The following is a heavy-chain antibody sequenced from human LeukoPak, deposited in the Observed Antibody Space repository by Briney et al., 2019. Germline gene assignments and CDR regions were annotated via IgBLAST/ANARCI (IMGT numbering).Heavy chain of an antibody. V-gene: IGHV4-61*02. D-gene: IGHD1-26*01. CDR1: GGSISSGSYY. Sequence: PSQTLSLTCTVSGGSISSGSYYWSWIRQPAGKGLEWIGRIYTSGSTNYNPSLKSRVTISVDTSKNQFSLKLSSVTAADTAVYYCARGRYSGSYYGLDYWGQGTPLTVSS. J-gene: IGHJ4*02. CDR2: IYTSGST. CDR3: ARGRYSGSYYGLDY.